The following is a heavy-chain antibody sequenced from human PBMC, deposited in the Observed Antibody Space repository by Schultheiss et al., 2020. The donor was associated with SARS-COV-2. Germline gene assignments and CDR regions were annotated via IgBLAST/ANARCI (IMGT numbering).Heavy chain of an antibody. D-gene: IGHD1-26*01. V-gene: IGHV4-38-2*01. CDR3: AGAGRYSGPSVY. J-gene: IGHJ4*02. Sequence: SETLSLTCAVSGYSISSGYYWGWIRQPPGKGLEWIGSIYHSGSTYYNPSLKSRVTRSVDTSKNQFSLKLSSVTAADTAVYYCAGAGRYSGPSVYWGQGTLVTVSS. CDR2: IYHSGST. CDR1: GYSISSGYY.